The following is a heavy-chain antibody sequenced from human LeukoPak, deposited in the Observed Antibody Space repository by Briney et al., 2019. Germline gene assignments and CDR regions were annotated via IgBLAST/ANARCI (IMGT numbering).Heavy chain of an antibody. D-gene: IGHD3-10*01. CDR3: ARDHDGSGMDV. CDR1: GGSISNKY. J-gene: IGHJ6*04. CDR2: IYYSGST. V-gene: IGHV4-59*01. Sequence: PSETLSLTCTVSGGSISNKYWSWIRQPPGKGLEWIGYIYYSGSTNYNPSLKSRVTILVDTSKNQFSLKLSSVTAADTAVYYCARDHDGSGMDVWGKGTTVTVSS.